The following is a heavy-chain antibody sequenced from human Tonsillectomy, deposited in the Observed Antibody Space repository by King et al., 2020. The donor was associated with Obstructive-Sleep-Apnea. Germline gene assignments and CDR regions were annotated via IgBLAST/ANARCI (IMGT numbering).Heavy chain of an antibody. CDR3: ARAAADFYYYGMDV. CDR2: INSEGSST. CDR1: GFTFSTYW. D-gene: IGHD6-13*01. J-gene: IGHJ6*02. Sequence: VQLVESGGGLDQPGGSLRLSCAASGFTFSTYWMHWVRQAPGKGLVWVSRINSEGSSTTYADSVKGRFTISRDNAKNTVYLQMNSLRGEDTAVYYCARAAADFYYYGMDVWGQGTTVTVSS. V-gene: IGHV3-74*01.